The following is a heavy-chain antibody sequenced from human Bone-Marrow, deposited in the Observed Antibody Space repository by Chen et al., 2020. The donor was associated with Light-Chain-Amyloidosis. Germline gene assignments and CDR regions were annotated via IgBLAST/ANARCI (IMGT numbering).Heavy chain of an antibody. D-gene: IGHD3-10*01. CDR2: ISWNSGFK. CDR3: ATDKGGSMGFGMDV. Sequence: EENLVESGGGLVQPGRSLRLSCEASGFTFDDYAMHWVRQAPGKGLEWVSGISWNSGFKGYVDSVRRRFTISRDGLTNSLYLHLTSLRPEDSALSSCATDKGGSMGFGMDVWGLWTTVIVSS. CDR1: GFTFDDYA. J-gene: IGHJ6*02. V-gene: IGHV3-9*01.